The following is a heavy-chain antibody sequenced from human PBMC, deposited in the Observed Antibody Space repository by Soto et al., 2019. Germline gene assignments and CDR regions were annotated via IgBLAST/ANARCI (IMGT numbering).Heavy chain of an antibody. CDR1: GYTFTSFD. Sequence: QVQLVQSGAEVRKPGASVKVSCKASGYTFTSFDINWVRQATGQGLEWMGWMNPNSGNTDYARKFQGRVTMTRNTSIRTAYMEVSSLRSEDTAVYYCARVSRFGDLNWFDPWGQGTLVTVSS. V-gene: IGHV1-8*01. J-gene: IGHJ5*02. CDR2: MNPNSGNT. CDR3: ARVSRFGDLNWFDP. D-gene: IGHD3-10*01.